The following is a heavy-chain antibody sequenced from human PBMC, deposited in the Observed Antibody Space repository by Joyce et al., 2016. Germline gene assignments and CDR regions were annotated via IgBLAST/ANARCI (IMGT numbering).Heavy chain of an antibody. J-gene: IGHJ5*02. D-gene: IGHD1-1*01. CDR1: GGSISSGSYY. CDR2: IYYSGNA. CDR3: ARGGGWNHWFDP. Sequence: QVQLQESGPGPVKPSQTLSLTSTVSGGSISSGSYYWNWIRQHPGKGLEWIGYIYYSGNAYYNPSLKSRATILVDTSKKQFSLQLSSVTAADTAVYYCARGGGWNHWFDPWGQGTLVTVSS. V-gene: IGHV4-31*03.